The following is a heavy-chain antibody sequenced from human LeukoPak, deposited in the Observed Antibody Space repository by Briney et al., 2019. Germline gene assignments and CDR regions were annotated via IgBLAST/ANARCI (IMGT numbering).Heavy chain of an antibody. CDR2: IYYSGST. V-gene: IGHV4-59*01. J-gene: IGHJ1*01. CDR1: GGSISSYY. CDR3: ASWRSGYYYGGEYFQH. D-gene: IGHD3-22*01. Sequence: SETLSLTCTVSGGSISSYYWSWIRQPPGKGLEWIGYIYYSGSTNYNPSLKSRVTISVDTSKNQFSLKLSSVTAADTAVYYCASWRSGYYYGGEYFQHWGQGTLVTVSS.